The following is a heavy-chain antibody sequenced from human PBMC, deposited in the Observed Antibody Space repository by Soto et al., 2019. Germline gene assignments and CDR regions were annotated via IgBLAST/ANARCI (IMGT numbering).Heavy chain of an antibody. V-gene: IGHV3-30-3*01. CDR1: GFTFSSYA. D-gene: IGHD1-26*01. CDR3: ARRGDRELLYLMGAFDI. CDR2: ISYDGSNK. Sequence: QVQLVESGGGVVQPGRSLRLSCAASGFTFSSYAMHWVRQAPGKGLEWVAVISYDGSNKYYADSVKGRFTISRDNSKNTLYLQMNSLRAEDTAVYYCARRGDRELLYLMGAFDIWGQGTMVTVSS. J-gene: IGHJ3*02.